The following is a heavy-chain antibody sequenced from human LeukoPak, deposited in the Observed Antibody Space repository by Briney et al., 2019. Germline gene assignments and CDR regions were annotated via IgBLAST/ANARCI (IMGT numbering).Heavy chain of an antibody. J-gene: IGHJ4*02. CDR1: GFTFSSYW. Sequence: GGSLRLSCAASGFTFSSYWMSWVRQAPGKGLEWVANIKQDGSEKYCVDSVKGRFTISRDNAKNSLYLQVNSLRAEDTAVYYCARVSSSWSRGLDYWGQGTLVTVSS. CDR3: ARVSSSWSRGLDY. CDR2: IKQDGSEK. D-gene: IGHD6-13*01. V-gene: IGHV3-7*01.